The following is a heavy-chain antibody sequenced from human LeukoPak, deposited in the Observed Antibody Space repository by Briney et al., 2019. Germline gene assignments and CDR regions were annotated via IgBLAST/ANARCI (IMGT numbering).Heavy chain of an antibody. CDR1: GFTFSSYA. Sequence: GGSLRLSCAASGFTFSSYAMSWVRRAPGKGLGWGSAIGGSGGSTYYADSVKGRLTISTDNTKNTLYLQMNSLRAEDTAVYYCAKDTYYYDSSGYSGDAFDIWGQGTMVTVSS. CDR3: AKDTYYYDSSGYSGDAFDI. J-gene: IGHJ3*02. CDR2: IGGSGGST. D-gene: IGHD3-22*01. V-gene: IGHV3-23*01.